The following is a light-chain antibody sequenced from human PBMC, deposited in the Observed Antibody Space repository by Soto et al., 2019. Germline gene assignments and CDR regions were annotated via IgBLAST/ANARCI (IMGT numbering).Light chain of an antibody. CDR1: QSVSSSY. J-gene: IGKJ1*01. CDR3: QQHSNSPWS. Sequence: EIVLTQSPGTLSSSPGERATLSCRASQSVSSSYLAWYQQKPGQAPRLLIYGASSRATGIPDRFSGSWSGTDFTLTISRLEPEDFAVYYCQQHSNSPWSFGQGTKVEIK. V-gene: IGKV3-20*01. CDR2: GAS.